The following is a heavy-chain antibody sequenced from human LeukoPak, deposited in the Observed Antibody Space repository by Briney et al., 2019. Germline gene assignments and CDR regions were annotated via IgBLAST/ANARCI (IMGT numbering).Heavy chain of an antibody. V-gene: IGHV3-64*01. CDR2: ISSNGGST. CDR3: ATGRSYSGSYGGLDY. Sequence: PGGSLRLSCAASGFTFSSYAMHWVRQAPGKGLEYVSAISSNGGSTYYTNSVKGRFTISRDNSKNTLYLQMGSLRAEDMAVYYCATGRSYSGSYGGLDYWGQGTLVTVSS. J-gene: IGHJ4*02. CDR1: GFTFSSYA. D-gene: IGHD1-26*01.